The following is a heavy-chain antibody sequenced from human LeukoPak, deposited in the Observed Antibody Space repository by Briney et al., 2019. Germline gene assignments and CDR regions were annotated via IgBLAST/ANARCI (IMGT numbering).Heavy chain of an antibody. D-gene: IGHD6-19*01. Sequence: GALLLSFAASGFPFSRHWMSWGRQAPGKGLERVAPMNQDGSAIYSLDTVKGRFTISRDNDKNSLYLQMNGLTVADTAVYYCARTVPGYPDDYFDYWGQGTLVTVSS. CDR3: ARTVPGYPDDYFDY. J-gene: IGHJ4*02. V-gene: IGHV3-7*01. CDR1: GFPFSRHW. CDR2: MNQDGSAI.